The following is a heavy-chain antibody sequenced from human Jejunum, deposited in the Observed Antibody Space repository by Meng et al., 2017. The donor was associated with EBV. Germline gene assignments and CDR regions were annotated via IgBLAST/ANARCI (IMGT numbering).Heavy chain of an antibody. CDR3: ARRVDLGVTAHFDY. CDR1: GGSFSGYS. Sequence: QVLLKQGGEGLWKPSGTLSLTCAVYGGSFSGYSWSWIRQSPGKGLEWIGEINHSGSTNYNPSLKSRVTILVDTSKNQFSLKVNSVTAADTAVYYCARRVDLGVTAHFDYWGQGTLVTVSS. D-gene: IGHD2-21*02. CDR2: INHSGST. V-gene: IGHV4-34*01. J-gene: IGHJ4*02.